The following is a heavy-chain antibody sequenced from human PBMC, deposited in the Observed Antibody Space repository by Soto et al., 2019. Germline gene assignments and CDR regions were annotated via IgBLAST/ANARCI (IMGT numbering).Heavy chain of an antibody. CDR1: GYTFTSYY. Sequence: SCKASGYTFTSYYMHWVRQAPGKGLEWVALIWNDGIRKVYVASVKGRFTISRDNSKNTLDLQMNNLRDEDTAVYYCARDDDNDANALDYWGPGTLVTVSS. CDR2: IWNDGIRK. CDR3: ARDDDNDANALDY. J-gene: IGHJ4*02. V-gene: IGHV3-33*01.